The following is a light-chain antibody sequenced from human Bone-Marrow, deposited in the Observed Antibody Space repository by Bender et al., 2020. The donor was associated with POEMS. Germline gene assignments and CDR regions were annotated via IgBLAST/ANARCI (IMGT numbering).Light chain of an antibody. Sequence: QSMLTQPPSASGTPGQRVPISCSGSSASIGTNYVYWYRQFPRTAPNLLIYKDDQRPSGVPDRFSASRSGTSASLAINGLRSEDEAVYYCASWDDGLSVWVFGGGTKLTVL. J-gene: IGLJ3*02. CDR1: SASIGTNY. V-gene: IGLV1-47*01. CDR2: KDD. CDR3: ASWDDGLSVWV.